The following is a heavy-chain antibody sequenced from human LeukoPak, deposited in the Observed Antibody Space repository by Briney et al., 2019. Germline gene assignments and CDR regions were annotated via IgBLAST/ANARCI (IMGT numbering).Heavy chain of an antibody. V-gene: IGHV3-53*01. CDR1: GFTVSSNY. CDR3: ARDEWVGELSPPDY. D-gene: IGHD3-10*01. CDR2: IYSGGST. Sequence: GGSLRLSCAASGFTVSSNYMSWVRQAPGKGLEWVSVIYSGGSTYYADSVKGRFTISRDNSKNTLYLQMNSLRAEDTAVYYCARDEWVGELSPPDYWGQGTLVTVSS. J-gene: IGHJ4*02.